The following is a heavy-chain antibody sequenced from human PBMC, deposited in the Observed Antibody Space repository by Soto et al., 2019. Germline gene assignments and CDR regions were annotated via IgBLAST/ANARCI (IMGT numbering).Heavy chain of an antibody. D-gene: IGHD6-6*01. CDR2: ISTYNGNT. CDR3: ARDRPTSSIRARDYYYAMDV. V-gene: IGHV1-18*01. CDR1: GYSFITYG. J-gene: IGHJ6*02. Sequence: QVQLVQSGAEVKKPGASVKVSCKASGYSFITYGISWVRQAPGQGLGWMGWISTYNGNTNYAQKLQGRITMTTDTSTTTGYMELRSLRSDDTAVYYCARDRPTSSIRARDYYYAMDVWGQGTTVTVSS.